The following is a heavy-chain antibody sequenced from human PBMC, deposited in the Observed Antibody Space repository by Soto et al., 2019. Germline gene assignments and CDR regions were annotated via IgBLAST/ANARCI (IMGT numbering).Heavy chain of an antibody. Sequence: QVQLVQSGAEVKKPGSSVKVSCKASGGTFSSYAISWVRQAPGQGLEWMGGIIPIFGTANYAQKFQGRVTMTADESTSPAYMELSSLRSEYTAVYYCAREGASGSHIDYWGQGTLVTVSS. V-gene: IGHV1-69*01. CDR1: GGTFSSYA. J-gene: IGHJ4*02. D-gene: IGHD3-22*01. CDR3: AREGASGSHIDY. CDR2: IIPIFGTA.